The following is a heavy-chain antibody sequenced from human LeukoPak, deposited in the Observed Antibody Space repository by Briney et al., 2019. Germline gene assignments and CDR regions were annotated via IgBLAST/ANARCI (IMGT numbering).Heavy chain of an antibody. Sequence: PGGSLRLSCAASGFTFSSYWMHWVRHAPGKGLVWVSRINSDGSSTSYADSVKGRFTISRDNAKNTLYLQMNSLRAEDTAVYCCARVWDYCSGGSGYYDFDYWGQGTLVTVS. CDR2: INSDGSST. V-gene: IGHV3-74*01. CDR1: GFTFSSYW. J-gene: IGHJ4*02. CDR3: ARVWDYCSGGSGYYDFDY. D-gene: IGHD2-15*01.